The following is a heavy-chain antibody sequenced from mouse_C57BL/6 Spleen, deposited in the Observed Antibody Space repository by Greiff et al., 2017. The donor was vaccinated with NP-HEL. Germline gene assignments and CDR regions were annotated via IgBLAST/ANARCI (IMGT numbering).Heavy chain of an antibody. Sequence: VQLQQPGAELVRPGSSVKLSCKASGYTFTSYWMHWVKQRPIQGLEWIGNIDPSDSETHYNQKFKDKATLTVDKSSSTAYMQLSSLTSEDSAVYYCARHPHYYGSSYYYAMDYWGQGTSVTVAS. D-gene: IGHD1-1*01. CDR3: ARHPHYYGSSYYYAMDY. J-gene: IGHJ4*01. CDR1: GYTFTSYW. CDR2: IDPSDSET. V-gene: IGHV1-52*01.